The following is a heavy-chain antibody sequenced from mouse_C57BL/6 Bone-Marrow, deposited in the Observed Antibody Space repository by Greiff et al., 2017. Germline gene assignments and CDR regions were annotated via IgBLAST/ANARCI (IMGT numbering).Heavy chain of an antibody. CDR2: IDPSDSYT. V-gene: IGHV1-50*01. CDR1: GYTFTSYW. CDR3: AREIPITTVPFYFDY. J-gene: IGHJ2*01. Sequence: QVQLQQPGAELVKPGASVKLSCKASGYTFTSYWMQWVKQRPGQGLEWIGEIDPSDSYTNYNQKFKGKATLTVDTSSSTAYMQLSSLTSEDSAVYYCAREIPITTVPFYFDYWGQGTTLTVSS. D-gene: IGHD1-1*01.